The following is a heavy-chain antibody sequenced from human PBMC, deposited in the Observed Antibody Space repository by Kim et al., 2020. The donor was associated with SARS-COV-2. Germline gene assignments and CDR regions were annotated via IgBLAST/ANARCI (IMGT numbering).Heavy chain of an antibody. J-gene: IGHJ2*01. CDR1: GFTFSDYY. D-gene: IGHD5-18*01. CDR2: ISSSSSYT. Sequence: GGSLRLSCAASGFTFSDYYMSWIRQAPGKGLEWVSYISSSSSYTNYADSVKCRFTISRDNAKNSLYLQMKSLRAEDTAVYYCARYRRGYSYGTEWYFDLWGRGTLVTVSS. V-gene: IGHV3-11*03. CDR3: ARYRRGYSYGTEWYFDL.